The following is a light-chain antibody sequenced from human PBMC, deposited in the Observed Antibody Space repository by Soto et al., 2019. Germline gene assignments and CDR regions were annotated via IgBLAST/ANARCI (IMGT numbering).Light chain of an antibody. V-gene: IGLV2-14*01. Sequence: QSALTQPASVSGSAGRSITISCTGASSDVGSYNYVSWYQQQPGKAPKLMIYEVSNQPSGVSNRFSGSKSGNTASLTISGLQAEDEANYYCSSYTSISTRVFGGGTQLTVL. CDR2: EVS. CDR3: SSYTSISTRV. J-gene: IGLJ3*02. CDR1: SSDVGSYNY.